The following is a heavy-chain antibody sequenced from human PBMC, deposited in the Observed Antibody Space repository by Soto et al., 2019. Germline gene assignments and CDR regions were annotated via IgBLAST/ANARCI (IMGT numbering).Heavy chain of an antibody. D-gene: IGHD3-22*01. CDR3: ARVPPVDYYDSSGYSLDY. J-gene: IGHJ4*02. Sequence: PSETLSLTCTVSGCSISSYYWSWIRQPPGKGLERIGYIYYSGSTNYNPSLKSRVTISVDTSKNQFSLKLSSVTAADTAVYYCARVPPVDYYDSSGYSLDYWGQGTLVNAP. CDR2: IYYSGST. CDR1: GCSISSYY. V-gene: IGHV4-59*01.